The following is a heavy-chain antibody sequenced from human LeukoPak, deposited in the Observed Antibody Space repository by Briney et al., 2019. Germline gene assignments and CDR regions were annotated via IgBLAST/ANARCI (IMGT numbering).Heavy chain of an antibody. CDR1: RNIFTGYY. J-gene: IGHJ4*02. Sequence: ASVKVSCKASRNIFTGYYLHWVRQAPGQGLEWMGWINPNGGGPKYAPKFQGRVTMTRDTSINTVYMELSRLRSDDTAVYYCATGLFSYYYGSGAWGQGTLVTVSS. CDR3: ATGLFSYYYGSGA. V-gene: IGHV1-2*02. D-gene: IGHD3-10*01. CDR2: INPNGGGP.